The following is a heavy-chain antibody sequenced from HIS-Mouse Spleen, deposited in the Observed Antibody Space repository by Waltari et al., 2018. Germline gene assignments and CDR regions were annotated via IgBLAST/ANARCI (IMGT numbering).Heavy chain of an antibody. CDR1: GGSISSSSYY. CDR2: FYYSGRP. J-gene: IGHJ2*01. Sequence: QLQLQESGPGLVKPSETLSLTCTVSGGSISSSSYYWGWIRQPPGKGLEWIGSFYYSGRPYHNPSLKSGVTKSVDTSKSQFSLKLGYVTAADTAVYYCAREIPYSSSWYDWYFDLWGRGTLVTVSS. CDR3: AREIPYSSSWYDWYFDL. D-gene: IGHD6-13*01. V-gene: IGHV4-39*07.